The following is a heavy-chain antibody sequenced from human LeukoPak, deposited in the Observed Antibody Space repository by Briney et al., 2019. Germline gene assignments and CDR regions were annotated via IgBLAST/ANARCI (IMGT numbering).Heavy chain of an antibody. CDR1: GGSISSGGYY. J-gene: IGHJ4*02. D-gene: IGHD3-9*01. CDR2: IYYSGST. V-gene: IGHV4-31*03. Sequence: PSETLPLTCTVSGGSISSGGYYWSWIRQHPGKGLEWIGYIYYSGSTYYNPSLKSRVTISVDTSKNQFSLKLSTVTAADPAVYYCARTGRYYDILTGYYTNYYFDYWGQGTLVTVSS. CDR3: ARTGRYYDILTGYYTNYYFDY.